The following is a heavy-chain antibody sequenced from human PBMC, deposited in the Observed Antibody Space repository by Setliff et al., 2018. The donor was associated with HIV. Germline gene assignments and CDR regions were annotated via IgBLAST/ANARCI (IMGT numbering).Heavy chain of an antibody. Sequence: SETLSLTCDVSGDSFTTTSHSWAWLRQPAGRGLEWIGHVYSRGNTDYNPSLAIRVSILMSTSEIQFSLTLNSVTAADTAKYYCARGRLMGSSVLFFAFWGQGILVTVSS. D-gene: IGHD2-21*01. CDR3: ARGRLMGSSVLFFAF. V-gene: IGHV4-61*09. J-gene: IGHJ4*02. CDR2: VYSRGNT. CDR1: GDSFTTTSHS.